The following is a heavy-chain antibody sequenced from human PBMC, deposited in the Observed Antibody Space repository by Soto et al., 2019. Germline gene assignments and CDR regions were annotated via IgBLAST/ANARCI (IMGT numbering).Heavy chain of an antibody. CDR1: GYSITSGHY. CDR3: ARDQRIVVVPAADRWFAP. J-gene: IGHJ5*02. D-gene: IGHD2-2*01. CDR2: FHHSGSTYDDGST. Sequence: SETLSLTCTVSGYSITSGHYWGWIRQSPGKGLEWIGSFHHSGSTYDDGSTFYNPSLESRVTISVDTSKKQISLKLRSVTAADAAVYYCARDQRIVVVPAADRWFAPSGQGTLVTVYS. V-gene: IGHV4-38-2*02.